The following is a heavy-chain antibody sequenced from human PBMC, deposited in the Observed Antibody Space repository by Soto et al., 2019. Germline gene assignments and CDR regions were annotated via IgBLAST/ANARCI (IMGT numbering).Heavy chain of an antibody. CDR2: IYYSGST. V-gene: IGHV4-59*01. D-gene: IGHD3-3*01. J-gene: IGHJ3*02. CDR1: GGSISSYY. Sequence: SETLSLTCTVSGGSISSYYWSWIRQPPGKGLEWIGYIYYSGSTNYNPSLKSRVTISVDTSKNQFSLKLSSVTAADTAVYYCARHVPDFGVLTGFDIWGQGTMVTVSS. CDR3: ARHVPDFGVLTGFDI.